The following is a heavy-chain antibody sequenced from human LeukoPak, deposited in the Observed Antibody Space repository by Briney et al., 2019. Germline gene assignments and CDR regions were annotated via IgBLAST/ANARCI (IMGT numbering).Heavy chain of an antibody. CDR3: ARYGSGSYRQFDF. Sequence: SETLSLTCTVSGGTISSNYWSWIRQPPGKGLEWIGYIYSSGSTNYNPSIKGRVTMSLDTSKNQFSLKLSSVIAADTAVYYCARYGSGSYRQFDFWGQGTLVTVSS. V-gene: IGHV4-59*01. D-gene: IGHD3-10*01. CDR2: IYSSGST. J-gene: IGHJ4*02. CDR1: GGTISSNY.